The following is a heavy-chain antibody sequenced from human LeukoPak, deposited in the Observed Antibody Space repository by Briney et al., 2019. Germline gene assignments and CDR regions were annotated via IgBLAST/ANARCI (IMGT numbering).Heavy chain of an antibody. Sequence: GASVKVSCKASGYTFTSYDINWVRQATGQGLEWMGWMSPNSGNTGYAQKFQGRVTMTRNTSISTAYMELSSLRSEDTAVYYCARGWGHSSSWQIDYWGQGTLVTVSS. D-gene: IGHD6-13*01. J-gene: IGHJ4*02. V-gene: IGHV1-8*01. CDR1: GYTFTSYD. CDR3: ARGWGHSSSWQIDY. CDR2: MSPNSGNT.